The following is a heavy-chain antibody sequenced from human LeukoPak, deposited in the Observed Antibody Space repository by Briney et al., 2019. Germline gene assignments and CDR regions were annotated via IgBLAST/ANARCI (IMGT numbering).Heavy chain of an antibody. CDR2: ISAYNGNT. CDR1: GYTFSSYG. CDR3: ARVVVPAASFGNALDY. D-gene: IGHD2-2*01. Sequence: ASVKVSCKASGYTFSSYGISWVRQAPGQGLEWMGWISAYNGNTNYAQKLQGRVTMTTDTSTSTAYMELRSLRSDDTAVYYCARVVVPAASFGNALDYWGQGSLVTVSS. J-gene: IGHJ4*02. V-gene: IGHV1-18*01.